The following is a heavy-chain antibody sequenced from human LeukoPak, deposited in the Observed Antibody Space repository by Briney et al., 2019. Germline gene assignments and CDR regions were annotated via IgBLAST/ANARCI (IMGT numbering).Heavy chain of an antibody. CDR3: ATDKYCSSTNCYSPNWFDP. Sequence: SETLSLTCTVSGGSISSGDYYWSWIRQPPGKGLEWIGYIYYSGSTYYNPSLKSRVTMSVDTSKNQFSLRLSSVTAADTAIYYCATDKYCSSTNCYSPNWFDPWGQGTLVTVSS. D-gene: IGHD2-2*01. CDR1: GGSISSGDYY. V-gene: IGHV4-30-4*08. J-gene: IGHJ5*02. CDR2: IYYSGST.